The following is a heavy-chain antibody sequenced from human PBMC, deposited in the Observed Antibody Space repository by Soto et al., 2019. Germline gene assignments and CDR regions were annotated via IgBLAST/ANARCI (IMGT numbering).Heavy chain of an antibody. D-gene: IGHD3-3*01. CDR2: IYDSGSS. CDR1: GGSISSGGYS. J-gene: IGHJ5*02. CDR3: ARMNRDFDNWFDP. Sequence: QLQLQESGSGLVKSSQTLSLTCAVSGGSISSGGYSWSWIRQPPGKGLEWIGSIYDSGSSYYNPSLMSRVTVSLDRSKNQFSLKLTSVTTADTAVHYCARMNRDFDNWFDPWGQGTLVTVSS. V-gene: IGHV4-30-2*01.